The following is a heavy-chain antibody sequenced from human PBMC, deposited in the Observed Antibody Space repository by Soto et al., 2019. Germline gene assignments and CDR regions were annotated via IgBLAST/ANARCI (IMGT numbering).Heavy chain of an antibody. CDR3: ARDRKNIAPAYHAFDM. D-gene: IGHD6-25*01. CDR2: ISGTGAGT. J-gene: IGHJ3*02. V-gene: IGHV3-23*01. Sequence: GGSLRLSCAASGFTFSDCAMSWVRQAPGKGLEWVSAISGTGAGTYYAGSVQGRFTISRDNSKNTLYLQMNSLRAEDTAVYYCARDRKNIAPAYHAFDMWGQGTLVTVSS. CDR1: GFTFSDCA.